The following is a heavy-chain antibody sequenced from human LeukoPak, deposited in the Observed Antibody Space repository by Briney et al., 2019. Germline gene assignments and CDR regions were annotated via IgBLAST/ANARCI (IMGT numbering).Heavy chain of an antibody. V-gene: IGHV4-61*02. D-gene: IGHD6-19*01. Sequence: PSETLSLTCTVSGDSISTGNYYWTWIRQPAGKGLEWIGRIYTSGSTNYNPSLRSRVTISVDKSKNQFSLKLSSVTAADTAVYYCARGPPYSSGWHWGHPFDYWGQGTLVTVSS. CDR1: GDSISTGNYY. CDR3: ARGPPYSSGWHWGHPFDY. CDR2: IYTSGST. J-gene: IGHJ4*02.